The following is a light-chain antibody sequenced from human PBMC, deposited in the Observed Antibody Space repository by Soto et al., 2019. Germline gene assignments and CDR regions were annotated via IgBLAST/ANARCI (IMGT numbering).Light chain of an antibody. J-gene: IGLJ1*01. V-gene: IGLV1-40*01. CDR3: QSYDSTLNVYV. Sequence: QSLLTQPPSVSGGPGQRVTIACAGSSSNIGAGYDVHWYQQLPGTAPKLLISGFTNRPSGVPDRFSDSKSGTSASLAITGLQADDEADYYCQSYDSTLNVYVCGTGTKVTVL. CDR1: SSNIGAGYD. CDR2: GFT.